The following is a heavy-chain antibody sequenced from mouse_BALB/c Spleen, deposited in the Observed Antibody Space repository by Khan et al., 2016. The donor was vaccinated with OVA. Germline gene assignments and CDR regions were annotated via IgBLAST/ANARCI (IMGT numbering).Heavy chain of an antibody. CDR1: GFSLTSYG. CDR2: IWGDGST. V-gene: IGHV2-3*01. D-gene: IGHD1-3*01. Sequence: QVQLKESRPGLVAPSQSLSITCTVSGFSLTSYGVNWVRQPPGKGLEWVGVIWGDGSTNYHSALKSRLSISKDNSNSQVFLKLNSLQTDDTATYYCAKWVNSYYAMDYWGEGTSVTVSS. J-gene: IGHJ4*01. CDR3: AKWVNSYYAMDY.